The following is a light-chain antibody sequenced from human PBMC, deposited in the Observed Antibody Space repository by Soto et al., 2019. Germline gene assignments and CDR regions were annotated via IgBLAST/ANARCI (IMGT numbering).Light chain of an antibody. CDR1: QSISSSY. V-gene: IGKV3-20*01. Sequence: EIVLTQSPGTLSLSPGEGATLSCRTSQSISSSYLSWFQQRPGQAPRVLIYGASNRGSGIPDRFSGSGSGTDFTLTISSLEPEDFAVYYCQYYGRSPPYTFGQGTKLDIK. CDR2: GAS. J-gene: IGKJ2*01. CDR3: QYYGRSPPYT.